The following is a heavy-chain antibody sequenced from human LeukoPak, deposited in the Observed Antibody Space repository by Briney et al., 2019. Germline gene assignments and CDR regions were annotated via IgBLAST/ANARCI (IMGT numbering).Heavy chain of an antibody. J-gene: IGHJ1*01. D-gene: IGHD2-2*01. CDR1: GFTFNSYA. Sequence: PGGSLILSCAASGFTFNSYAMNWVRQAPGKGLEWVSGISGSGVSTYYADSVKGRFTISRDNSKNTLYLQVNSLRAEDTAIYYCAKDPANQLLYPAHFSHWGQGTLVTVSS. CDR2: ISGSGVST. CDR3: AKDPANQLLYPAHFSH. V-gene: IGHV3-23*01.